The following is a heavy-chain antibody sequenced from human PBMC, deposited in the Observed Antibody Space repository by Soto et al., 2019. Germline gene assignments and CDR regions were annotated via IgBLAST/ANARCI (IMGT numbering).Heavy chain of an antibody. CDR2: ISTYNGNT. V-gene: IGHV1-18*01. J-gene: IGHJ6*02. CDR3: ARGLGLPAAISFVPYYYTMDV. CDR1: GYAFSSHG. D-gene: IGHD2-2*01. Sequence: QVQLVQSGAEVKKPGASVKVSCKASGYAFSSHGITWVRQAPGQGLEWMGWISTYNGNTNYAQKFQGRVTMTTDTSTTTAYMELRSLTSDDTAVYYCARGLGLPAAISFVPYYYTMDVWGQWTTVTVSS.